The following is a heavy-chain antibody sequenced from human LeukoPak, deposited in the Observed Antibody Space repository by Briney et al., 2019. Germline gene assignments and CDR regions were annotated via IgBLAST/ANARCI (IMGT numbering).Heavy chain of an antibody. CDR2: INPKSGGT. CDR3: ARTSRQEDY. CDR1: GYTFIRYY. V-gene: IGHV1-2*02. Sequence: ASVKVSCKACGYTFIRYYIYWVRQAPGQALEWMGWINPKSGGTNYAQKFQGRVTMTRDTSISTAYMELSRLGSDDTAVYYCARTSRQEDYWGQGTLITVSS. J-gene: IGHJ4*02.